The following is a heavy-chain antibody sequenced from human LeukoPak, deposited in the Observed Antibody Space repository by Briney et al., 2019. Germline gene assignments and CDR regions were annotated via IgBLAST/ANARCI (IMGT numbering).Heavy chain of an antibody. V-gene: IGHV3-13*01. J-gene: IGHJ4*02. CDR1: GFTFSSYD. CDR2: IGTAGDT. CDR3: ARAHKRDTWNDVGVGGG. Sequence: GGSLRLSCAASGFTFSSYDMHWVRQATGKGLEWVPAIGTAGDTYYPGSVKGRFTISRDNSKNTLYLQMNSLRAEDTAVYYCARAHKRDTWNDVGVGGGWGQGTLVTVSS. D-gene: IGHD1-20*01.